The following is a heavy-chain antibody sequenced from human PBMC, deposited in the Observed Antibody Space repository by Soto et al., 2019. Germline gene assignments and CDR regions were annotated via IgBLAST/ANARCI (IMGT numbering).Heavy chain of an antibody. V-gene: IGHV3-48*02. J-gene: IGHJ4*02. CDR2: ISSSSSTI. D-gene: IGHD4-17*01. CDR3: ARALTTVTTNYLDY. Sequence: GGSLRLSCAASGFTFSSCSMNWVRQAPGKGLEWVSYISSSSSTIYYTDSVKGRFTISRDNAKNSLYLQMNSLRDEDTAVYYCARALTTVTTNYLDYWGQGTLVTVSS. CDR1: GFTFSSCS.